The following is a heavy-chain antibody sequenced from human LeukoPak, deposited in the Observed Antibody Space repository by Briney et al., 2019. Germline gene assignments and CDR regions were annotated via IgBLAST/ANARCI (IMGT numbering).Heavy chain of an antibody. CDR2: IYYTET. CDR3: ASRKLGNDY. J-gene: IGHJ4*02. V-gene: IGHV4-59*02. Sequence: SATLSLTCTVSGGSVSNYYWSWIRQSPGKGLEWIGYIYYTETSYNPSLKSRVTISADTSQNQFSLKLSSVTAADTAVYYCASRKLGNDYWGQGILVTVSS. CDR1: GGSVSNYY. D-gene: IGHD7-27*01.